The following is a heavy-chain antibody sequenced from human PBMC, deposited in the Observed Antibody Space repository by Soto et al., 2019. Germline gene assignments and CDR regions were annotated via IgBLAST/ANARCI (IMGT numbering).Heavy chain of an antibody. J-gene: IGHJ6*01. CDR3: ARDDVLCAGGRCYGVPLDV. CDR1: GFTVSRQY. Sequence: EVHLVESGGGLVQPGGSLRLSCAASGFTVSRQYMSWVRQAPGKGLEWVSLIQSGGPTYYADSVKGRFTISRDTSENTLHLQMDRLRAEDMAVYYCARDDVLCAGGRCYGVPLDVWGNGTTVTVSS. D-gene: IGHD2-15*01. V-gene: IGHV3-66*01. CDR2: IQSGGPT.